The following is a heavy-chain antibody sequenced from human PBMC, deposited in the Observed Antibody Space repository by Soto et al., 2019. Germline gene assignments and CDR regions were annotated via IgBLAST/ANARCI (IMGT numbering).Heavy chain of an antibody. V-gene: IGHV3-23*01. J-gene: IGHJ6*02. Sequence: LRLSCAASGFTFSSYAMSWVRQAPWKGLEWVSAISGSGGSTYYADSVKGRFTISRDNSKNTLYLQMNSLRAEDTAVYYCAKGEAIFGVVTDYGMDVWGQGTTVTVYS. D-gene: IGHD3-3*01. CDR2: ISGSGGST. CDR1: GFTFSSYA. CDR3: AKGEAIFGVVTDYGMDV.